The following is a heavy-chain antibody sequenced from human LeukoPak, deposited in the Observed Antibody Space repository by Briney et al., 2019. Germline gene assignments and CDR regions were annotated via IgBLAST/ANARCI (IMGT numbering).Heavy chain of an antibody. D-gene: IGHD4-17*01. CDR3: ARGVLYGDYAHY. CDR1: GYTFTGYY. V-gene: IGHV1-2*02. CDR2: INPNSGGT. Sequence: ASVKVSCKASGYTFTGYYMHWVRQAPGQGLEWMGWINPNSGGTNYAQKFQGRVTMTRDTSISTAYMEPSRLRSDDTAVYYCARGVLYGDYAHYWGQGTLVTVSS. J-gene: IGHJ4*02.